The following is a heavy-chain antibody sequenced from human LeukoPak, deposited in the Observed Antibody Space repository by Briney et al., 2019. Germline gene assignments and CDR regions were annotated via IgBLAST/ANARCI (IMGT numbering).Heavy chain of an antibody. CDR1: GVSITSHY. CDR3: ATDRERAFDI. D-gene: IGHD1-1*01. V-gene: IGHV4-59*11. Sequence: LETLSLTCIVPGVSITSHYWSWIRQPPGQGLEWSGCIYYTGSTNFNSSLKSRVTISVDPSKNRFSLKLSSVTAADKAVYYCATDRERAFDIWGQGTMVTVSS. CDR2: IYYTGST. J-gene: IGHJ3*02.